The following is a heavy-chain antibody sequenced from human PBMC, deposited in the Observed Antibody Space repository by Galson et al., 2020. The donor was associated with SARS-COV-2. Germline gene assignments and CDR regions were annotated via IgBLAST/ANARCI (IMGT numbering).Heavy chain of an antibody. Sequence: PPGKGLEWIGYIYYSGSTNYSPSLKSRATISVDTSRNRFSLKLSSVTTADTAVYYCAKVANQVFGIDYWGQGTLVTVSS. CDR2: IYYSGST. CDR3: AKVANQVFGIDY. D-gene: IGHD3-10*01. V-gene: IGHV4-59*01. J-gene: IGHJ4*02.